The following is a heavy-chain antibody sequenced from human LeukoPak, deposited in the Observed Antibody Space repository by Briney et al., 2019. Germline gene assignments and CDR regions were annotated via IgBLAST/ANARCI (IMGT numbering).Heavy chain of an antibody. CDR2: IYTSGST. CDR1: GGSISSYY. CDR3: ARKVWKEAMVRGVYFDY. J-gene: IGHJ4*02. Sequence: SETLSLTCTVSGGSISSYYWSWIRQPAGKGLEWIGRIYTSGSTNYNPSLKSRVTMSVDTSKNQSSLKLSSVTAADTAVYYCARKVWKEAMVRGVYFDYWGQGTLVTVSS. V-gene: IGHV4-4*07. D-gene: IGHD3-10*01.